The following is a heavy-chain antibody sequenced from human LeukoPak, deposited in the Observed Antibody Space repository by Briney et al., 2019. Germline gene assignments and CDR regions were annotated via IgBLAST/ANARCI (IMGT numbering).Heavy chain of an antibody. CDR3: ARETSSINFWSGPFDY. Sequence: GGSLRLSCAASGFTFSSHAMHWVRQAPGKGLEWVAVISYDGSNKYYADSVKGRFTISRDNSKNTLYLQMNSLRAEDTAVYYCARETSSINFWSGPFDYWGQGTLVTVSS. V-gene: IGHV3-30-3*01. CDR1: GFTFSSHA. D-gene: IGHD3-3*01. CDR2: ISYDGSNK. J-gene: IGHJ4*02.